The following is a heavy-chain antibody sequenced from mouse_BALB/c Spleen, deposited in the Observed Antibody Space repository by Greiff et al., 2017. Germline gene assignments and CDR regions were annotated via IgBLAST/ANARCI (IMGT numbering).Heavy chain of an antibody. J-gene: IGHJ3*01. CDR1: GFNIKDYY. Sequence: VHVKQSGAELVRSGASVKLSCTASGFNIKDYYMHWVKQRPEQGLEWIGWIDPENGDTEYAPKFQGKATMTADTSSNTAYLQLSSLTSEDTAVYYCNAPMITTNAYWGQGTLVTVSA. CDR2: IDPENGDT. V-gene: IGHV14-4*02. CDR3: NAPMITTNAY. D-gene: IGHD2-4*01.